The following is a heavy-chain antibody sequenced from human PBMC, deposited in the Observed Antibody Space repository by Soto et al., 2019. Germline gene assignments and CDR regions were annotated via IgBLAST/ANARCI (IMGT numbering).Heavy chain of an antibody. CDR3: ARATSFSGHHGY. CDR2: IYYSGST. D-gene: IGHD2-8*02. V-gene: IGHV4-31*02. J-gene: IGHJ4*02. Sequence: SETLSLTCTVSGGSFSSGGYYWSWIRQLPGKGLEWIEYIYYSGSTYYNPSLKSRFTISLDTSKNQFSLKLSSVTAADTAVYYCARATSFSGHHGYWGQGTLVTVSS. CDR1: GGSFSSGGYY.